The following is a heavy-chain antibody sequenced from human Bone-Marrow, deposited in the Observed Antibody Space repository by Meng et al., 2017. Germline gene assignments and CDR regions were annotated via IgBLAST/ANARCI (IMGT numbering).Heavy chain of an antibody. D-gene: IGHD2-15*01. CDR2: ISAYNGNT. Sequence: VERVQLGAEVKKPGASVKVSCKASGGNFSSYAISWVRQAPGQGLEWMGWISAYNGNTNYAQKLQGRVTMTTDTSTSTAYMELRSLRSDDTAVYYCARDPDCSGGSCYVEGNWFDPWGQGTLVTVSS. J-gene: IGHJ5*02. V-gene: IGHV1-18*01. CDR1: GGNFSSYA. CDR3: ARDPDCSGGSCYVEGNWFDP.